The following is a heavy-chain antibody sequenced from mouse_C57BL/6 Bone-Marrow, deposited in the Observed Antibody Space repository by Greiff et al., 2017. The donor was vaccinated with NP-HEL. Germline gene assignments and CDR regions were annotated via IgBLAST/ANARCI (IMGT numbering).Heavy chain of an antibody. Sequence: VKLQESGPGLVQPSQSLSITCTVSGFSLTSYGVHWVRQSPGKGLEWLGVIWRGGSTDYNAAFMSRLSITKDNSKSQVFFKMNSLQADDTAIYYCAKSPSITTVVGYYYAMDYWGQGTSVTVSS. J-gene: IGHJ4*01. CDR1: GFSLTSYG. V-gene: IGHV2-5*01. D-gene: IGHD1-1*01. CDR3: AKSPSITTVVGYYYAMDY. CDR2: IWRGGST.